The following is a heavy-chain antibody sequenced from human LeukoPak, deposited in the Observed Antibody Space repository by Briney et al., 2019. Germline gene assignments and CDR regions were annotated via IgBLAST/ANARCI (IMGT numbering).Heavy chain of an antibody. Sequence: SETLSLTCTVSGGSISSYYWSWIRQPPGKGLEWIGYIYTSGSTNYNPSLKSRVTISVDTSKNQFSLKLSSVTAADTAVYYCARHGNRAAAGHPIDYWGQGTLVTVSS. CDR3: ARHGNRAAAGHPIDY. CDR1: GGSISSYY. CDR2: IYTSGST. V-gene: IGHV4-4*09. J-gene: IGHJ4*02. D-gene: IGHD6-13*01.